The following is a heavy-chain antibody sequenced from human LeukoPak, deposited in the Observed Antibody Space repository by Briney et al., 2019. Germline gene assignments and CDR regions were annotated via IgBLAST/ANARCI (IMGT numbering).Heavy chain of an antibody. CDR3: AKSDCASDGCKLLNY. D-gene: IGHD3-10*01. Sequence: GGSLRLSCAVSGFMFSQHTMSWVRQAPGKRLEWVSSISGSGDATRYADSVMGRFTISRDNTKNTLSLQMNSLRAEDTAVYYCAKSDCASDGCKLLNYWGQGTLVTASS. CDR2: ISGSGDAT. V-gene: IGHV3-23*01. CDR1: GFMFSQHT. J-gene: IGHJ4*02.